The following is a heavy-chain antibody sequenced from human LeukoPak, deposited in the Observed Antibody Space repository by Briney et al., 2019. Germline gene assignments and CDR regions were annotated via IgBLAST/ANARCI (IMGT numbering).Heavy chain of an antibody. V-gene: IGHV3-30*02. CDR3: ARTYGSGRFFDY. Sequence: GGSLRLSCAASGFTFSSYWMSWVRRAPGKGLEWVAFIRFDGSTKYYADSVKGRFTISRDSSKNALYLQMDSLRAEDTAVYYCARTYGSGRFFDYWGQGTLVTVSS. CDR1: GFTFSSYW. CDR2: IRFDGSTK. J-gene: IGHJ4*02. D-gene: IGHD3-10*01.